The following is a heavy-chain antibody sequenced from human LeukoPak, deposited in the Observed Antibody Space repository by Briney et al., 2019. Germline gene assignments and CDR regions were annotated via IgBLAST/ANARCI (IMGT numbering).Heavy chain of an antibody. CDR3: ARVGHYYGSGSSYTYYYYYMDV. CDR1: GYTFTSYD. J-gene: IGHJ6*03. Sequence: ASVKVSCKASGYTFTSYDINWVRQATGQGLEWMGWMNPNNGNKAYAQKFQGRVTITRNTSISTAYMELSSLRSEDTALYYCARVGHYYGSGSSYTYYYYYMDVWGKGTAVTVYS. V-gene: IGHV1-8*03. D-gene: IGHD3-10*01. CDR2: MNPNNGNK.